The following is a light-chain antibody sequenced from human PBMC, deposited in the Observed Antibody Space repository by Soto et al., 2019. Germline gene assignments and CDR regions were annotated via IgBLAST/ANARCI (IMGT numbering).Light chain of an antibody. J-gene: IGLJ2*01. CDR2: DDS. V-gene: IGLV3-21*02. CDR1: NVGSKS. CDR3: QVWDSSSDRVV. Sequence: SYELTQPPSLSVAPGQTARVTCGGNNVGSKSVHWYQQKPGQAPVLVVYDDSDRPSGIPERFSASNSGKTAALTISRVEVGDEADYYCQVWDSSSDRVVFGGGTKLTVL.